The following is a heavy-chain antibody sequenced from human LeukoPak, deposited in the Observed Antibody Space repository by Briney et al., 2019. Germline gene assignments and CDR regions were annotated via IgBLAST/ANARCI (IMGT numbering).Heavy chain of an antibody. CDR3: ARGYSSGWFADS. D-gene: IGHD6-19*01. Sequence: GSLRLSCAASGFTVSYNYMSWVRQAPVKGLEWVSVMYAGGDTDYADSVKDRFTISRDNSKNTLYLQMNSLRAEDMAVYYCARGYSSGWFADSWGQGTLVTVSS. CDR2: MYAGGDT. J-gene: IGHJ5*01. V-gene: IGHV3-66*01. CDR1: GFTVSYNY.